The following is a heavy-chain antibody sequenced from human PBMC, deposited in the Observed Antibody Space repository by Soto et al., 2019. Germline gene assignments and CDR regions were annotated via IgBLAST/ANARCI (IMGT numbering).Heavy chain of an antibody. J-gene: IGHJ4*02. CDR3: ARGKWEHYYFEC. CDR2: IYHSGST. V-gene: IGHV4-38-2*01. D-gene: IGHD1-26*01. Sequence: SETLSLTCAFSVFSLSSGDYWGWIRQPPGKGLECIGTIYHSGSTYYNPSLKSRVTISVDTSKNQFSLKLDSVTAADTAVYYCARGKWEHYYFECWGQGTLVRVSS. CDR1: VFSLSSGDY.